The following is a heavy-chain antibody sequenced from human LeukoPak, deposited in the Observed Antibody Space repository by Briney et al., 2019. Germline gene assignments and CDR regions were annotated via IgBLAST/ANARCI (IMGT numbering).Heavy chain of an antibody. V-gene: IGHV1-2*02. CDR3: ARDPRDTAMPMDY. J-gene: IGHJ4*02. CDR1: GGTFSSYA. CDR2: INPNSGGT. D-gene: IGHD5-18*01. Sequence: ASVKVSCKASGGTFSSYAISWVRQAPGQGLEWMGWINPNSGGTNYAQKFQGRVTMTRDTSISTAYMELSRLRSDDTAVYYCARDPRDTAMPMDYWGQGTLVTVSS.